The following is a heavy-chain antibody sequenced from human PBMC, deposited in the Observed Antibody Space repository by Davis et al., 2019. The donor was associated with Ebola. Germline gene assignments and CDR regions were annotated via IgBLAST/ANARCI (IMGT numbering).Heavy chain of an antibody. CDR3: ARGQNYYDSGPYYFDY. CDR1: GGSFSGYY. CDR2: INHSGST. D-gene: IGHD3-22*01. Sequence: PGGSLRLSCAVYGGSFSGYYWSWIRQPPGKGLEWIGEINHSGSTNYNPSLKSRVTISVDTSKNQFSLKLSSVTAADTAVYYCARGQNYYDSGPYYFDYWGQGTLVTVSS. V-gene: IGHV4-34*01. J-gene: IGHJ4*02.